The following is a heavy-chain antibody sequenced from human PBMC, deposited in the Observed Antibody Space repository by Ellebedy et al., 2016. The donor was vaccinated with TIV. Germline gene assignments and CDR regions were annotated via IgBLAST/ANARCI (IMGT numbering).Heavy chain of an antibody. D-gene: IGHD2-2*02. J-gene: IGHJ5*02. V-gene: IGHV1-8*01. CDR3: ARGCSSTSCYTDPDAGGFNP. CDR1: GYTFTSYD. CDR2: MNPNSGNT. Sequence: ASVKVSCXASGYTFTSYDINWVRQATGQGLEWMGWMNPNSGNTGYAQKFQGRVTMTRNTSISTAYMELSSLRSEDTAVYYCARGCSSTSCYTDPDAGGFNPWGQGTLVTVSS.